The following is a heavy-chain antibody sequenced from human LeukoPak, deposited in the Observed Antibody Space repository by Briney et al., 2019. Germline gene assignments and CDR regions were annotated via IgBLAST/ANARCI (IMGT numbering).Heavy chain of an antibody. CDR3: AKDRESDYGDLGWFDP. CDR2: ISGSGSST. V-gene: IGHV3-23*01. D-gene: IGHD4-17*01. CDR1: GFTFSSYA. J-gene: IGHJ5*02. Sequence: GGSLRLSCAASGFTFSSYAMSWVRQAPGGGMGWHSSISGSGSSTYYADSVKGRFTISRDNSKNTLYLQMNRLRAEDTAVYYCAKDRESDYGDLGWFDPWGQGTLVTVSS.